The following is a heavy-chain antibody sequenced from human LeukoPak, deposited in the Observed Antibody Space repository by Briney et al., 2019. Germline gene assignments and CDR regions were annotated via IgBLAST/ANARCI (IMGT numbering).Heavy chain of an antibody. V-gene: IGHV3-30*04. Sequence: GRSLRLSCAASGFTFSSYAKHWVRQAPGKGLEWVAVISYDGSNKYYADSVKGRFTISRDNSKNTLYLQMNSLRAEDTAVYYCASAENGGYFDYWGQGTLVTVSS. CDR2: ISYDGSNK. J-gene: IGHJ4*02. CDR1: GFTFSSYA. D-gene: IGHD3-16*01. CDR3: ASAENGGYFDY.